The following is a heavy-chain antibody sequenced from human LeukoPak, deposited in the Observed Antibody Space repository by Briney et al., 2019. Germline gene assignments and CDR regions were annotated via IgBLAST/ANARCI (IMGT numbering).Heavy chain of an antibody. CDR3: ARGWHHGMDV. CDR2: ISGSGGST. Sequence: TGGSLRLSCAASGLTFSSYAMSWVRQAPGKGLEWVSGISGSGGSTYYADSVKGRFTISRDNSKNTLYLQMNSLRAEDTDVYYCARGWHHGMDVWGQGTTVTVSS. V-gene: IGHV3-23*01. J-gene: IGHJ6*02. D-gene: IGHD2-15*01. CDR1: GLTFSSYA.